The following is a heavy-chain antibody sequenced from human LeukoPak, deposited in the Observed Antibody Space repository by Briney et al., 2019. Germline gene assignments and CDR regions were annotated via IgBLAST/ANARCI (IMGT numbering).Heavy chain of an antibody. V-gene: IGHV3-7*01. CDR2: IKQDGSEK. Sequence: GGSLRLSCAASGFTFSSYWMSWVRQAPGKGLEWVANIKQDGSEKYYVDSVKGRFTISRDNAKNSLYLQMNSLRAEDTAVYYCARKGGYDFWSGRFGAFDIWGQGTMVTVSS. J-gene: IGHJ3*02. D-gene: IGHD3-3*01. CDR1: GFTFSSYW. CDR3: ARKGGYDFWSGRFGAFDI.